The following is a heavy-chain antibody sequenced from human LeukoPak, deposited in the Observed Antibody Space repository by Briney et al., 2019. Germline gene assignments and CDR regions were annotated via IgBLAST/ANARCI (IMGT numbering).Heavy chain of an antibody. Sequence: PGGSLRLSCAASGFTFSSYGMHWVRQAPGKGLEWVAVISYDGSNKYYADSVKGRFTISRDNSKNTLYLQVNSLRAEDTAVYYCAKAGIIAAAAPDYWGQGTLVTVSS. V-gene: IGHV3-30*18. J-gene: IGHJ4*02. D-gene: IGHD6-13*01. CDR2: ISYDGSNK. CDR1: GFTFSSYG. CDR3: AKAGIIAAAAPDY.